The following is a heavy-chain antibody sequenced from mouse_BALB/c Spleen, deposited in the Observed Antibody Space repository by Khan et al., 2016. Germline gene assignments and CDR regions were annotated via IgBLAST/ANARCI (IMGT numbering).Heavy chain of an antibody. J-gene: IGHJ4*01. CDR2: IGRGGSAI. CDR1: GFTFSSFG. CDR3: ARMGAYYFVNSCHFYGVDY. D-gene: IGHD1-1*01. V-gene: IGHV5-17*02. Sequence: EVELVEAGGGLVQPGGSRKLSCAASGFTFSSFGMHWVRQAPEKGLEWVAYIGRGGSAIFYADTVKGRFTISRDDPKNTLFLQLTSLRSEDTAMYYCARMGAYYFVNSCHFYGVDYWGQGTSVTVSS.